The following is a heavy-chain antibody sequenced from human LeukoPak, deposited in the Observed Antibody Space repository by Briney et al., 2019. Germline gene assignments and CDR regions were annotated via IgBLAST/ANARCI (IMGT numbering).Heavy chain of an antibody. CDR1: GGSISSYH. CDR3: ARVGANSVIDY. Sequence: SETLSLTCTVSGGSISSYHWSWIRQHPGKGLEWIGYIYYSGSTYYNPSLKSRVTISVDTSKNQFSLKLSSVTAADTAVYYCARVGANSVIDYWGQGTLVTVSS. V-gene: IGHV4-59*06. CDR2: IYYSGST. J-gene: IGHJ4*02. D-gene: IGHD1-26*01.